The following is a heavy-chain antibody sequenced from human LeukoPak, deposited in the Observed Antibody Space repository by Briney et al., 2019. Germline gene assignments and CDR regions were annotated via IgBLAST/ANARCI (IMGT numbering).Heavy chain of an antibody. CDR1: GFIFGSYA. Sequence: PGGSLRLSCAVSGFIFGSYAMSWVRQAPGKGLEWVSAISGSGGSTYYADSVKGRFTISRDNSKNTLYLQMNSLRAEDTAVYYCAKSGSSWYGDYFDYWGQGTPVTVSS. CDR3: AKSGSSWYGDYFDY. CDR2: ISGSGGST. J-gene: IGHJ4*02. D-gene: IGHD6-13*01. V-gene: IGHV3-23*01.